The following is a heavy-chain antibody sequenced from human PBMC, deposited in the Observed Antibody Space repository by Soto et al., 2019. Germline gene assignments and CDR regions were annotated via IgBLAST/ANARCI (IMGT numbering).Heavy chain of an antibody. D-gene: IGHD1-7*01. V-gene: IGHV3-23*01. J-gene: IGHJ5*02. Sequence: PGGSLRLSCAASGFTFSSYAMSWVRQAPGKGLEWVSAISGSGGSTYYADSVKGRFTISRDNSKNTLYLQMNSLRAEDTAVYYCAKDRLTGTPATAYDWFDPWGQGTLVTVSS. CDR3: AKDRLTGTPATAYDWFDP. CDR1: GFTFSSYA. CDR2: ISGSGGST.